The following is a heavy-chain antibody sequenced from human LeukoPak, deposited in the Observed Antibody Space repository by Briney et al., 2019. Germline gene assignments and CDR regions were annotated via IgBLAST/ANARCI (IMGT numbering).Heavy chain of an antibody. CDR3: ARRATTERGHSYGLDY. J-gene: IGHJ4*02. Sequence: GGSLRLSCAASGFTFSSYHMNWVRQAPGKGLEWVSSISTSSSSSYIYYADSVTGRFTISRDNAKNSLYLQMNSLRAEDTAVYYCARRATTERGHSYGLDYWGQGTLVTVSS. V-gene: IGHV3-21*01. CDR2: ISTSSSSSYI. D-gene: IGHD5-18*01. CDR1: GFTFSSYH.